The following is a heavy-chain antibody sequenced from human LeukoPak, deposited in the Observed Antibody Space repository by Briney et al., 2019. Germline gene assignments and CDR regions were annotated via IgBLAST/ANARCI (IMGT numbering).Heavy chain of an antibody. CDR2: INSDGMST. Sequence: PGGSLRLSCAGSGFTFSNYWIHWVRQAPGKGLVWVSRINSDGMSTYYADSVKGRFTISRDNSKNTLYLQMNSLRAEDTAVYYCAKVVPVAARPSGFDYWGQGTLVTVSS. CDR3: AKVVPVAARPSGFDY. V-gene: IGHV3-74*01. D-gene: IGHD6-6*01. CDR1: GFTFSNYW. J-gene: IGHJ4*02.